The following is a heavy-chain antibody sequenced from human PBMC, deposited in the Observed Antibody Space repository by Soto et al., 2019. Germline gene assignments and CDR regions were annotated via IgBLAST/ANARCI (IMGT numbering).Heavy chain of an antibody. J-gene: IGHJ3*02. CDR3: AAETYDSRGYYWGARAFDI. CDR2: TVVGSGNT. CDR1: GFTFTSSA. V-gene: IGHV1-58*01. Sequence: QMQLVQSGPEVKKPGTSVKVSCKASGFTFTSSAVQWVRQARGQRLEWRGWTVVGSGNTNYAQKFQERVTTTRDMSTSTGYLELSSLSSEDTAVYYCAAETYDSRGYYWGARAFDIWGQGTMVTVSS. D-gene: IGHD3-22*01.